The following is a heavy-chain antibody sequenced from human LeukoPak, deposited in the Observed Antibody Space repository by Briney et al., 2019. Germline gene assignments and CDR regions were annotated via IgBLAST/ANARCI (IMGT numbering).Heavy chain of an antibody. CDR2: ISNNGGST. CDR3: VKRARFERDAAFDI. CDR1: GFTFSRYA. D-gene: IGHD3-16*01. J-gene: IGHJ3*02. Sequence: GGSLRLSCSASGFTFSRYAIHWVRQAPGKGLEYVSAISNNGGSTYYADSVTGRFTIPRDNSKNTLYPQMSSLRTRDPPGYYFVKRARFERDAAFDIWGQGTMVTVSS. V-gene: IGHV3-64D*09.